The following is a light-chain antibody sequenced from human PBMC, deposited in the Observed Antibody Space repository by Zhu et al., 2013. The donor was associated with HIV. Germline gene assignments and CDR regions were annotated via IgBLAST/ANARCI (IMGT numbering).Light chain of an antibody. CDR3: SSYTSSSWV. CDR2: EVS. J-gene: IGLJ3*02. V-gene: IGLV2-14*01. Sequence: QSALTQPASVSGSPGQSITISCTGTSSDVGGYNYVSWYQQYPGKAPKLMIYEVSNRPSGVSNRFSGSKSGNTASLTISGLQAKDEADYYCSSYTSSSWVFGGGTKLTVL. CDR1: SSDVGGYNY.